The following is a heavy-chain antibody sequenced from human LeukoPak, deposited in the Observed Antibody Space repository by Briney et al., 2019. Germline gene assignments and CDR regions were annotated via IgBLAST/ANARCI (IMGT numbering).Heavy chain of an antibody. J-gene: IGHJ4*02. V-gene: IGHV3-21*01. CDR3: ARSYYDSSGYFDY. CDR2: ISSSSSYI. D-gene: IGHD3-22*01. Sequence: GGSLRLSCAASGFTFSSYSMNWVRQAPGKGLEWVSSISSSSSYIYYADSVKGRFTISRDNAKDSLYLQMNSLRAEDTAVYYCARSYYDSSGYFDYWGQGTLVTVSS. CDR1: GFTFSSYS.